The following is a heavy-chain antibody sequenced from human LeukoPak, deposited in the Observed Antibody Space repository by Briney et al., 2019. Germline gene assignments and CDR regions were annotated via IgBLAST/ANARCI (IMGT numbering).Heavy chain of an antibody. V-gene: IGHV2-5*01. CDR3: ARFITMVRGVIQRDFDY. CDR1: GFLLSTSGVG. CDR2: QYLNDDE. D-gene: IGHD3-10*01. J-gene: IGHJ4*02. Sequence: SCPTLVNTTHTLTLTCTFSGFLLSTSGVGVGWIRQPTGKALERLAAQYLNDDERNSPSMKSRLTIIKDTCQKQGDLTMTNMDPVDTATYYCARFITMVRGVIQRDFDYWGQGTLVTVSS.